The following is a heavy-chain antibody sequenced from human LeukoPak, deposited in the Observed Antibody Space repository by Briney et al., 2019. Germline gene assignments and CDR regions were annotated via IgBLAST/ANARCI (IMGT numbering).Heavy chain of an antibody. Sequence: SETLSLTCAVYGGSFSGYYWSWIRQPPGKGLEWIGEINHSGSTNYNPSLKSRVTISVDTSKNQFSLKLSSVTAADTAVYYCARGGRWLISDWGQGTLVTVSS. D-gene: IGHD6-19*01. V-gene: IGHV4-34*01. CDR1: GGSFSGYY. CDR2: INHSGST. CDR3: ARGGRWLISD. J-gene: IGHJ4*02.